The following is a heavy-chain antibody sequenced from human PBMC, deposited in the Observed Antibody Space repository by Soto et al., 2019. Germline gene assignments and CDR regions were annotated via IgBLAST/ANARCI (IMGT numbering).Heavy chain of an antibody. CDR1: GYTFTSYG. D-gene: IGHD6-13*01. V-gene: IGHV1-18*01. Sequence: QVQLVQSGAEVKKPGASVKVSCKASGYTFTSYGISWVRQAPGQGLEWMGWISAYNGNTSYAQKLQGRVTMTTDTSTSTAYMELRSLRSYDTAVYYCARVLKGAHSSSWLSWFDPWGQGTLVTVSS. CDR3: ARVLKGAHSSSWLSWFDP. J-gene: IGHJ5*01. CDR2: ISAYNGNT.